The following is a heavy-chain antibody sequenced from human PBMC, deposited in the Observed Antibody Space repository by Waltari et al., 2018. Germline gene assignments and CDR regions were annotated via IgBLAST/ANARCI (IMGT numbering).Heavy chain of an antibody. V-gene: IGHV4-4*07. CDR1: GGSISSYY. Sequence: QVQLQESGPGLVKPSETLSLTCTVSGGSISSYYWSWIRQPAGKGLEWIGRIYTSGSTNYNPSLKSGVTRSVDTSKNQVSLKLSSVTAADTAVYYCAREATYYDILTGYHEFDYWGQGTLVTVSS. CDR3: AREATYYDILTGYHEFDY. J-gene: IGHJ4*02. D-gene: IGHD3-9*01. CDR2: IYTSGST.